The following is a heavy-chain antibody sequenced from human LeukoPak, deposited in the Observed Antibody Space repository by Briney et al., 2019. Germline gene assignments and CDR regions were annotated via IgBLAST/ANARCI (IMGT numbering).Heavy chain of an antibody. D-gene: IGHD1-1*01. CDR2: IYSGGST. J-gene: IGHJ6*02. Sequence: PGGSLRLSCAASGFTVSRNYMNWVRQAPGKGLEWVSVIYSGGSTYYADSVKGRFTITRDSSKNTVYLQMNSLRAEDTAVYYCARDPETETGWYYYGMDVWGQGTTVTVSS. V-gene: IGHV3-53*01. CDR3: ARDPETETGWYYYGMDV. CDR1: GFTVSRNY.